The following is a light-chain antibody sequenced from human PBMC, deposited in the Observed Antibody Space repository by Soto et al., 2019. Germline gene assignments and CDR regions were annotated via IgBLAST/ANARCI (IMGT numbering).Light chain of an antibody. CDR3: QQYGRVPLT. V-gene: IGKV3-20*01. CDR1: QSVSTSY. CDR2: GAS. Sequence: EIVLTQSPGTLSLSPGERATLSCRASQSVSTSYLAWYQQKPGQAPRLLIYGASSRATGIPDRFSGSGSGADFTLTISRREPEDFAVYYCQQYGRVPLTFGGGTKVEIK. J-gene: IGKJ4*01.